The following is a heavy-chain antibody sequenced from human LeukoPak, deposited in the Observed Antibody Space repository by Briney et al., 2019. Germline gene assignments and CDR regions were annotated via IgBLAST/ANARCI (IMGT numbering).Heavy chain of an antibody. CDR1: GGTFSSYA. D-gene: IGHD3-10*01. CDR3: ARDLKNYYGSGSYDGGFDY. V-gene: IGHV1-69*05. CDR2: IIPIFGTA. Sequence: SVKASCKASGGTFSSYAISWVRQAPGQGLEWMGRIIPIFGTANYAQKFQGRVTITTDESTSTAYMELSSLRSEDTAVYYCARDLKNYYGSGSYDGGFDYWGQGTLVTVSS. J-gene: IGHJ4*02.